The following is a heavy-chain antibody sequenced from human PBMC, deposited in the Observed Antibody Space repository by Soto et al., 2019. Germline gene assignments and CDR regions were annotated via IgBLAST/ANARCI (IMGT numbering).Heavy chain of an antibody. CDR2: INAGNGKT. J-gene: IGHJ6*02. CDR1: GYTFTSYT. Sequence: ASVKVSCKASGYTFTSYTIHWVRQAPGQRPEWMGWINAGNGKTKYSPRIQDRVNITRDTSASTVYMELSSLKSEDTAVYYCARHSGGWIAAAATRYGMDVWGQGTTVTVSS. CDR3: ARHSGGWIAAAATRYGMDV. V-gene: IGHV1-3*01. D-gene: IGHD6-13*01.